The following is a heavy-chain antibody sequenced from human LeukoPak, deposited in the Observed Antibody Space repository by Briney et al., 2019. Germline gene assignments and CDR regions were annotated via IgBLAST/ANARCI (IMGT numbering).Heavy chain of an antibody. CDR3: ARGTSYYDILTGYYPFDY. D-gene: IGHD3-9*01. V-gene: IGHV1-18*01. J-gene: IGHJ4*02. CDR2: ISAYNGNT. Sequence: EASVKVSCKASGYTFTSYGISWVRQAPGQGLEWMGWISAYNGNTNYAQKLQGRVTITRDTSASTAYMELSSLRSEDTAVYYCARGTSYYDILTGYYPFDYWGQGTLVTVSS. CDR1: GYTFTSYG.